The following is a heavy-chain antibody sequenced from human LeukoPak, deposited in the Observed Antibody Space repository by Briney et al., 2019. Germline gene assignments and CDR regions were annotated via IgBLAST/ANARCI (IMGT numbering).Heavy chain of an antibody. Sequence: SETLSLTCTVSGGSISRYYWSWIRQPPGKGLEWIGYIYYSGSTNYNPSLKSRVTISVDTSKNQFSLKLSSVTAADTAVYYCVRVIGYSGYDAFDYWGQGTLVTVSS. V-gene: IGHV4-59*01. J-gene: IGHJ4*02. CDR1: GGSISRYY. CDR2: IYYSGST. D-gene: IGHD5-12*01. CDR3: VRVIGYSGYDAFDY.